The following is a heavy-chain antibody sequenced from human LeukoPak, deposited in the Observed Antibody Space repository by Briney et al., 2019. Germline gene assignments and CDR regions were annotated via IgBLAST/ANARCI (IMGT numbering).Heavy chain of an antibody. J-gene: IGHJ3*01. CDR1: GFIFSTYS. CDR3: LGAFDF. CDR2: ISSSSTYI. Sequence: PGGSLRLSCAASGFIFSTYSMSWVRQAPGKGLEWVSSISSSSTYIHYADSVKGRFTISRDNAQNSLYLQMNSLRVEDTAVYYCLGAFDFWGQGTMVTVSS. V-gene: IGHV3-21*01.